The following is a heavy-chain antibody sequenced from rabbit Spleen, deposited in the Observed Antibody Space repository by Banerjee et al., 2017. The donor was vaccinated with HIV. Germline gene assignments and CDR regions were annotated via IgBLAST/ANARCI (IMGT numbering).Heavy chain of an antibody. V-gene: IGHV1S45*01. CDR1: RFPFSDKAV. CDR3: ARDLVAVIGWNFSL. J-gene: IGHJ6*01. CDR2: INVVTGKA. D-gene: IGHD1-1*01. Sequence: QEQLVESRGGLVKPGGSLKLSCTASRFPFSDKAVMCWVRQAPGKGLQWVACINVVTGKAVYATWAKGRFTFSKTSSTTVTLQMTSLTAADTATYFCARDLVAVIGWNFSLWGPGTLVTVS.